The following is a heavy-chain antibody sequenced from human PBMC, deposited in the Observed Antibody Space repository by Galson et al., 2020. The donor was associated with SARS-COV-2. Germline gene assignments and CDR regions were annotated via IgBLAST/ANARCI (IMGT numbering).Heavy chain of an antibody. CDR3: ARVGAYGSGTQRVAFDI. D-gene: IGHD3-10*01. J-gene: IGHJ3*02. CDR2: IYYSGST. V-gene: IGHV4-59*01. Sequence: ETSETLSLTCTVSGGSISSYYWSWIRQPPGKGLEWIGYIYYSGSTNYNPSLKSRVTISVDTSKNQFSLKLSSVTAADTAVYYCARVGAYGSGTQRVAFDIWGQGTMVTVS. CDR1: GGSISSYY.